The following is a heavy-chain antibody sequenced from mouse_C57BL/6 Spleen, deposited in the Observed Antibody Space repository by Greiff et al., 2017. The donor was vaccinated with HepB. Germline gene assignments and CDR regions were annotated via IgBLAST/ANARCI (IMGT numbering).Heavy chain of an antibody. D-gene: IGHD1-1*01. Sequence: ESGPGLVKPSQSLSLTCSVTGYSITSGYYWNWIRQFPGNKLEWMGYISYDGSNNYNPSLKNRISITRDTSKNQFFLKLNSVTTEDTATYYCAREDPYYYGSSYGYFDVWGTGTTVTVSS. CDR3: AREDPYYYGSSYGYFDV. V-gene: IGHV3-6*01. J-gene: IGHJ1*03. CDR1: GYSITSGYY. CDR2: ISYDGSN.